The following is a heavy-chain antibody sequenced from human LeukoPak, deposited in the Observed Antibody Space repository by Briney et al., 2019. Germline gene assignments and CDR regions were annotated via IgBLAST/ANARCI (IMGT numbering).Heavy chain of an antibody. CDR2: IYYSGRT. Sequence: SETLSLTCTVSGDSISSYYWSWIRQPPGKGLEWIGYIYYSGRTNYNPFLKSRVTISVDTSKNQFSLKLSSVTAADTAVYYCAREGTVAGNWYFDLWGRGTLVTVSS. CDR1: GDSISSYY. V-gene: IGHV4-59*01. CDR3: AREGTVAGNWYFDL. J-gene: IGHJ2*01. D-gene: IGHD6-19*01.